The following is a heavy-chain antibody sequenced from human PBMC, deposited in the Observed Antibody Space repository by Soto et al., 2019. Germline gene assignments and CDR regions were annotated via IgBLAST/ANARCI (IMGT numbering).Heavy chain of an antibody. CDR2: IIPMFGTP. CDR3: ARGSDPPPVGLYFDS. V-gene: IGHV1-69*01. Sequence: QVQLVQSGAEVKKPGSSVKVSCKASGDAFTNYIFDWVRQAPGQGLEWMGGIIPMFGTPKYAQTFQDRVTISADVSTGTAYLELNNLKFEEKAGYYCARGSDPPPVGLYFDSWGEGTRVTVSS. CDR1: GDAFTNYI. D-gene: IGHD1-26*01. J-gene: IGHJ4*02.